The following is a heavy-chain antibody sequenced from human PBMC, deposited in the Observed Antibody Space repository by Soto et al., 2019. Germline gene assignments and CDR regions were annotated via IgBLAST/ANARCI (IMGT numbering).Heavy chain of an antibody. CDR1: GFTFTTYW. CDR2: IKQDGSEK. V-gene: IGHV3-7*01. CDR3: ARVYPGSGLPYRYYGMDV. J-gene: IGHJ6*02. D-gene: IGHD3-3*01. Sequence: PVGSLRLSCAASGFTFTTYWMSWVSQAPGKGLEWVANIKQDGSEKYYVDSVKGRFTISRDNDKNSLYLQMSSLRAEDTALYYCARVYPGSGLPYRYYGMDVWGHGTTVTVAS.